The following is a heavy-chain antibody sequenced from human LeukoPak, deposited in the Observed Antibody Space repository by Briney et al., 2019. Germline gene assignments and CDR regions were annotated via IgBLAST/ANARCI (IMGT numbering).Heavy chain of an antibody. J-gene: IGHJ4*02. CDR1: GFTFSSYW. D-gene: IGHD3-9*01. CDR2: IKQDGSEK. CDR3: ARDQIGPTYYDILTGYYLPSGLLDY. V-gene: IGHV3-7*03. Sequence: GGSLRLSCAASGFTFSSYWMSWVRQAPGKGLEWVANIKQDGSEKYYVDSVKGRFTISRDNTKNSLYLQMNSLRAEDTAVYYCARDQIGPTYYDILTGYYLPSGLLDYWGQGTLVTVSS.